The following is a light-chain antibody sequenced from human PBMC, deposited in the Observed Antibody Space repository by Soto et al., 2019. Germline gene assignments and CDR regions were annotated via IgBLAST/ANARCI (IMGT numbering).Light chain of an antibody. J-gene: IGKJ5*01. Sequence: ESVLTQSPGTLALSPGERARLSCRASQSVSSGYLAWYQQKPGQAPRLLIYDASNRATGIPARFSGSGSGTDFTLTISSLEPEDFAVYYCQQRSNWPITFGQGTRLEIK. V-gene: IGKV3D-20*02. CDR3: QQRSNWPIT. CDR1: QSVSSGY. CDR2: DAS.